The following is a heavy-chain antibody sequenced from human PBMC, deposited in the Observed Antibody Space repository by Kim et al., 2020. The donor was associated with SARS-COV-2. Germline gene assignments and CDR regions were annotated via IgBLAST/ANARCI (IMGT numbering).Heavy chain of an antibody. D-gene: IGHD3-10*01. J-gene: IGHJ5*02. CDR2: MNPNSGKT. CDR3: ARADRVLLWFGESPLYNWFDP. V-gene: IGHV1-8*02. Sequence: ASVKVSCRASGYTFSNYDINWVRQATGQGLEWMGWMNPNSGKTGYAHKFQGRVTMTRNTSISTAYMELSSLRSEDTAVYYCARADRVLLWFGESPLYNWFDPWGREPWSPSPQ. CDR1: GYTFSNYD.